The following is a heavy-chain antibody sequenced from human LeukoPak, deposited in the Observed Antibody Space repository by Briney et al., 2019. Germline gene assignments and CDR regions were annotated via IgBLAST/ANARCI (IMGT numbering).Heavy chain of an antibody. Sequence: SETLSLTCTVSGGSISSYYWSWIRQPPGKGLEWIGYIYYSGSTYYNPSLKSRVTISVDTSKNQFSLKLSSVTAADTAVYYCARAPPVDIVATTHPYFDYWGQGTLVTVSS. J-gene: IGHJ4*02. CDR3: ARAPPVDIVATTHPYFDY. CDR1: GGSISSYY. V-gene: IGHV4-30-4*08. D-gene: IGHD5-12*01. CDR2: IYYSGST.